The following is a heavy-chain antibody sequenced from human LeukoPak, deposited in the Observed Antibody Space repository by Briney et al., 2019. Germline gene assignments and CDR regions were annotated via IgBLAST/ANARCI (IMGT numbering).Heavy chain of an antibody. CDR2: IYTSGCT. CDR1: GGSISSYY. J-gene: IGHJ3*02. D-gene: IGHD3-22*01. CDR3: ARGPNRITMMIGDAFDI. V-gene: IGHV4-4*07. Sequence: KPSETLSLTCTVSGGSISSYYWSRIRQPAGKGLEWIGRIYTSGCTSYNPSLKSRVTMSVDTSKNQFSLKLSSVTAADTAVYYCARGPNRITMMIGDAFDIWGQGTMVTISS.